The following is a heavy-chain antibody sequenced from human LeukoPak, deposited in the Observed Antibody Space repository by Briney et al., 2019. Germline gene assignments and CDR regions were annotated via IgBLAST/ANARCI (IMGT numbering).Heavy chain of an antibody. V-gene: IGHV4-59*01. CDR2: IYYSGST. CDR3: ARERTHYDFWSGYFDY. CDR1: GGSISSYY. D-gene: IGHD3-3*01. J-gene: IGHJ4*02. Sequence: SETLSLTCTVSGGSISSYYWSWIRQPPGKGLEWIGYIYYSGSTNYNPPLKSRVTISVDTSKNQFSLKLSSVTAADTAVYYCARERTHYDFWSGYFDYWGQGTLVTVSS.